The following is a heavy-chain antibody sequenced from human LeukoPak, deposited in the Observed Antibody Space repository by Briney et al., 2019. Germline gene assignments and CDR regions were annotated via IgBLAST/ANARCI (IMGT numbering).Heavy chain of an antibody. D-gene: IGHD2/OR15-2a*01. CDR2: ISYDGSNK. CDR1: GFTFNSYA. J-gene: IGHJ4*02. V-gene: IGHV3-30*04. Sequence: GGSLRLSCAASGFTFNSYAMHWVRQAPGKGLEWVAVISYDGSNKYYADSVKGRFTISRDNSENSLYLQMDSLTAEDTAVYYCTRKGSQWDFLVDYWGQGTRVAVSP. CDR3: TRKGSQWDFLVDY.